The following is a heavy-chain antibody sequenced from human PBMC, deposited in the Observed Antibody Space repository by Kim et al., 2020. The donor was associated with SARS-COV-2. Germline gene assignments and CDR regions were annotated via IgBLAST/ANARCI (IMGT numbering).Heavy chain of an antibody. V-gene: IGHV1-24*01. CDR2: FDPEDGET. CDR3: ATGELSAAAGIIYYGMDV. J-gene: IGHJ6*02. Sequence: ASVKVSCKVPGYTLTELSMHWVRQAPGKGLEWMGGFDPEDGETIYAQKFQGRVTMTEDTSTDTAYMELSSLRSEDTAVYYCATGELSAAAGIIYYGMDVWGQGTTVTVSS. CDR1: GYTLTELS. D-gene: IGHD6-13*01.